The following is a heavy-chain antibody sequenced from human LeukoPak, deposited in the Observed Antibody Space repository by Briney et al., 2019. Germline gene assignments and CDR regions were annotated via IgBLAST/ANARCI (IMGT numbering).Heavy chain of an antibody. V-gene: IGHV3-33*01. D-gene: IGHD3-9*01. J-gene: IGHJ6*02. Sequence: GGSLRLSCAASGFTFSSYGMHWVRQAPGRGLEWVAVIWYDGSNKYYADSVKGRFTISRDNSKNTLYLQMNSLRAEDTAVYYCAREQYDILTGYPSYYYYGMDVWGQGTTVTVSS. CDR2: IWYDGSNK. CDR1: GFTFSSYG. CDR3: AREQYDILTGYPSYYYYGMDV.